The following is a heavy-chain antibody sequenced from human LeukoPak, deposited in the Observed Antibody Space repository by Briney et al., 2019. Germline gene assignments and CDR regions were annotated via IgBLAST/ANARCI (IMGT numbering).Heavy chain of an antibody. J-gene: IGHJ4*02. V-gene: IGHV3-74*01. D-gene: IGHD3-3*01. CDR1: GFTFSTYW. CDR3: ARYDYWGGAFDY. CDR2: MNSDGSST. Sequence: PGGSLRLSCAASGFTFSTYWMQRVRQAPGKGLVWVSRMNSDGSSTAYADSVKGRFTISRDNAKNTLYLQMNSLRAEDTAVYYCARYDYWGGAFDYWGQGTLVTVSS.